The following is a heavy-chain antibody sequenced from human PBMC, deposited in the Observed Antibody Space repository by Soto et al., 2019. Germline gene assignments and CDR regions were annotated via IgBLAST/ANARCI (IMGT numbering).Heavy chain of an antibody. CDR1: GGTTRSYY. V-gene: IGHV4-59*01. Sequence: PSETLSLTCTVSGGTTRSYYWNWIRQAPGQELEWIGYIFDDGATYYSPSLQSRVTISLDTSESRFSLRLTSVTSADTAVYYCARGRSVPGSFYFDNWGQGALVPVSS. J-gene: IGHJ4*02. CDR3: ARGRSVPGSFYFDN. CDR2: IFDDGAT. D-gene: IGHD6-19*01.